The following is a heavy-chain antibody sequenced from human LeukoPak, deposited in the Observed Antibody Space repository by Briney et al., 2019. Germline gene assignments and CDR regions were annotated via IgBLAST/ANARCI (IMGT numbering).Heavy chain of an antibody. CDR1: GFTFSNYW. CDR3: ARQHVPLVTRGAFDI. CDR2: IKYVGSEK. D-gene: IGHD2-21*02. Sequence: GGSLRLSCAGSGFTFSNYWMSWVRQAPGKGLEWVANIKYVGSEKYYVDSVEGRFTISRDNAKKSLFLQMNSLRAEDTAVYYCARQHVPLVTRGAFDIWGQGTMVTVSS. V-gene: IGHV3-7*01. J-gene: IGHJ3*02.